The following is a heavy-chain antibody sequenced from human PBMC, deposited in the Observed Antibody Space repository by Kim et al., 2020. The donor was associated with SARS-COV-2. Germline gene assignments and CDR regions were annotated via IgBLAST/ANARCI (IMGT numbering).Heavy chain of an antibody. CDR1: GGSFSGYY. Sequence: SETLSLTCAVYGGSFSGYYWSWIRQPPGKGLEWIGEINHSGSTNYNPSLKSRVTISVDTSKNQFSLKLSSVTAADTAVYYCARGRLFDYWGQGTLVTVSS. V-gene: IGHV4-34*01. CDR3: ARGRLFDY. J-gene: IGHJ4*02. CDR2: INHSGST.